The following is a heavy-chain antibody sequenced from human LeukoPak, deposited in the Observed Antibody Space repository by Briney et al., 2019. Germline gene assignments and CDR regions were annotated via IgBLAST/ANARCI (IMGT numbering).Heavy chain of an antibody. V-gene: IGHV1-69*13. D-gene: IGHD2-21*02. CDR2: IIPIFGTA. CDR1: GYTFTGYY. Sequence: ASVKVSCKASGYTFTGYYMHWVRQAPGQGLEWMGGIIPIFGTANYAQKFQGRVTITADESTSTAYMELSSLRSEDTAVYYCARVFRSGRDCAFDIWGQGTMVTVSS. J-gene: IGHJ3*02. CDR3: ARVFRSGRDCAFDI.